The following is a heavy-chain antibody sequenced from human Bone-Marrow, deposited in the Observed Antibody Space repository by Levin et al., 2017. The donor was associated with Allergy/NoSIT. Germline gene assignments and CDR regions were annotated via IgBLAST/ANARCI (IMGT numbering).Heavy chain of an antibody. D-gene: IGHD3-3*01. CDR3: ARDGIFGVVIIPVYYYYYMDG. CDR1: GFTFSSYS. J-gene: IGHJ6*03. V-gene: IGHV3-21*01. Sequence: PSETLSLTCAASGFTFSSYSMNWVRQAPGKGLEWVSSISSSSSYIYYADSVKGRFTISRDNAKNSLYLQMNSLRAEDTAVYYCARDGIFGVVIIPVYYYYYMDGWGKGTTVTVSS. CDR2: ISSSSSYI.